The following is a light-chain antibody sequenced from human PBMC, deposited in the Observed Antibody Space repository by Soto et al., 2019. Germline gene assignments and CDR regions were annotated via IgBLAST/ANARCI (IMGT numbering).Light chain of an antibody. CDR2: KAS. V-gene: IGKV1-5*03. Sequence: DIQMTQSPSSLSASVGDRVTITCRASQSTSSWLAWYQQKPGKAPKLLIYKASSLISGVPSRFSGRGSGTECTLTISSLQPDDSAPYYCQQYDSYSRTFGQGTKVEIK. J-gene: IGKJ1*01. CDR3: QQYDSYSRT. CDR1: QSTSSW.